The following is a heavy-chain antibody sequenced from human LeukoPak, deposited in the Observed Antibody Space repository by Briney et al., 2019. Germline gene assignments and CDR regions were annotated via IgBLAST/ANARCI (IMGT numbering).Heavy chain of an antibody. D-gene: IGHD1-26*01. Sequence: SETLSLTCAVYGGSFSGYYWSWIRQPPGKGLEWIGEINHSGSTNYNPSLKSRVTISADTSKNQFSLKLSSVTAADTAVYYCARASYWERPIGWFDPWGQGTLVTVSS. CDR1: GGSFSGYY. CDR3: ARASYWERPIGWFDP. CDR2: INHSGST. V-gene: IGHV4-34*01. J-gene: IGHJ5*02.